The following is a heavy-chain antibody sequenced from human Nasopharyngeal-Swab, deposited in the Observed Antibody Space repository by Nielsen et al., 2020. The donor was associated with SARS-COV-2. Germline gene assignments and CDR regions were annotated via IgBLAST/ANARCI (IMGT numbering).Heavy chain of an antibody. D-gene: IGHD4-17*01. V-gene: IGHV3-30*03. J-gene: IGHJ4*02. CDR3: ARDAPAHYGAFY. CDR1: GFTFSSFG. CDR2: IAHDASNE. Sequence: GGSLRLSCAASGFTFSSFGMHWVRQAPGKGLEWVAFIAHDASNEYYGDSVKGRLSISRDNAKNTLYLQMDSLRGEDTAVYYCARDAPAHYGAFYWGRGTLVTVSS.